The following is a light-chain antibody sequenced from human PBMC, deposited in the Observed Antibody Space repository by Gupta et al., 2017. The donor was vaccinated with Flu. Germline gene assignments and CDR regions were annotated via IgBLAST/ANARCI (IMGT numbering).Light chain of an antibody. CDR2: GAS. CDR1: RKISGSY. Sequence: GDRVTTCSATRKISGSYLHWYQQKPGKAPKLLIYGASSRATGIPERFSGSGSGTDFTLTISRLQPEDFAVYYCQQNGRIPFAFGGGTKVEIK. CDR3: QQNGRIPFA. J-gene: IGKJ4*01. V-gene: IGKV3-20*01.